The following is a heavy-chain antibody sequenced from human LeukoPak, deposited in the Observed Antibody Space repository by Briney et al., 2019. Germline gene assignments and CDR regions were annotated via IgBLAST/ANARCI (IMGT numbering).Heavy chain of an antibody. D-gene: IGHD5/OR15-5a*01. CDR2: INHSGST. V-gene: IGHV4-34*01. CDR1: GGSFSGYY. Sequence: SETLSLTCAVYGGSFSGYYWSWVRQPPGKGLEWIGEINHSGSTNYNPSLKSRVTISVDTSKNQFSLKLSSVTAADTAVYYCARLYEVDYWGQGTLVTVSS. CDR3: ARLYEVDY. J-gene: IGHJ4*02.